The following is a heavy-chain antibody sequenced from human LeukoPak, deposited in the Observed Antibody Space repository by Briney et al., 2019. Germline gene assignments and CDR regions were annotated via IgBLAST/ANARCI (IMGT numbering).Heavy chain of an antibody. Sequence: GRSLRLSCAAPGFTFSSYAMHWVRQAPGKGLEWVAVISYDGSNKYYADSVKGRFTISRDNSKNTLYLQMNSLRAEDTAVYYCARARGSIAARPGYFQHWGQGTLVTVSS. CDR1: GFTFSSYA. V-gene: IGHV3-30*01. J-gene: IGHJ1*01. CDR2: ISYDGSNK. CDR3: ARARGSIAARPGYFQH. D-gene: IGHD6-6*01.